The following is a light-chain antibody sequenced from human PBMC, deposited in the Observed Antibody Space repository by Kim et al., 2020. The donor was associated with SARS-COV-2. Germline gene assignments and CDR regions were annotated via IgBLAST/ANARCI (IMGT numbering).Light chain of an antibody. CDR2: GAS. V-gene: IGKV3-20*01. Sequence: LSPGERATLSCRASQSVSSSSLAWYQQKPGQAPRLLIYGASSRATGIPDRFSGSGSGTDFTLTISRLEPEDFAVYYCQQYGSSPHTFGQGTKLEI. CDR1: QSVSSSS. J-gene: IGKJ2*01. CDR3: QQYGSSPHT.